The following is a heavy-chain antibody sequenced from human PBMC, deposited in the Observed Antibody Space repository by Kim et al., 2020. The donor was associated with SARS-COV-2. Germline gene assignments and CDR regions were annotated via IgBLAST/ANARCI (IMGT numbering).Heavy chain of an antibody. CDR3: ARAPIAARHFDY. J-gene: IGHJ4*02. CDR1: GFTFSSYA. Sequence: GGSLRLSCAASGFTFSSYAMHWVRQAPGKGLEWVAVISYDGSNKYYADSVKGRFTISRDNSKNTLYLQMNSLRAEDTAVYYCARAPIAARHFDYWGQGTL. V-gene: IGHV3-30-3*01. CDR2: ISYDGSNK. D-gene: IGHD6-6*01.